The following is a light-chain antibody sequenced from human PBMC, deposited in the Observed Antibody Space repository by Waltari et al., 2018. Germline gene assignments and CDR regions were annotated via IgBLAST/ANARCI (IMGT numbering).Light chain of an antibody. CDR1: QNILYSSNNKNY. J-gene: IGKJ5*01. Sequence: DIVMTQSPDSLAVSLGERATINCKSSQNILYSSNNKNYLAWFQQKQGQPPKLLIYSASALESGVPERFSGSGSGTDFPLTINSLQAEDVAVYYCQQYYSAPITFGQGTRLEIK. CDR2: SAS. V-gene: IGKV4-1*01. CDR3: QQYYSAPIT.